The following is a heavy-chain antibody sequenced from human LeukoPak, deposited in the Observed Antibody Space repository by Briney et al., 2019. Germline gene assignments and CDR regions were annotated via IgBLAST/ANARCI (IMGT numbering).Heavy chain of an antibody. Sequence: GGSLSLSCAASGFTFRSYGMSWVRQAPGKGLELVSSLSGCGGSTYYADSVKGRFTISRDNSKNTLFLHMNSMRAEDTAVYYCAKALGGYDLDYGGQGTLVTVSS. J-gene: IGHJ4*02. CDR3: AKALGGYDLDY. V-gene: IGHV3-23*01. CDR2: LSGCGGST. D-gene: IGHD3-16*01. CDR1: GFTFRSYG.